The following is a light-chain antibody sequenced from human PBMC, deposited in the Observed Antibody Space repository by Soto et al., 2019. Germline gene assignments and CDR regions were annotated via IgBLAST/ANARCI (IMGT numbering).Light chain of an antibody. V-gene: IGLV2-14*01. J-gene: IGLJ1*01. CDR2: EVS. Sequence: QSVLTQPASVSGSPGQSITISCTGTSSDVGGYNYVSWYQQHPGKAPKIMIYEVSNRPSGVSNRFSGSKSGNTASLTISGLQAEDEADYYCSSYTSSSPPFVFGTGTKLTVL. CDR1: SSDVGGYNY. CDR3: SSYTSSSPPFV.